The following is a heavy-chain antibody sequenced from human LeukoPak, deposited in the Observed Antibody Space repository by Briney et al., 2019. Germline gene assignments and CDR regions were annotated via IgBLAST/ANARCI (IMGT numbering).Heavy chain of an antibody. CDR3: ARRANSGSTKGAFDI. D-gene: IGHD1-26*01. Sequence: SETLSLTCTVSGYSISNGYYWGWIRQPPGKGLEWIGSIYHSGSTYYNPSLKSRATVSVDTSKNQFSLRLSSVTAADTAVYYCARRANSGSTKGAFDIWGQGAMVTVSS. J-gene: IGHJ3*02. V-gene: IGHV4-38-2*02. CDR1: GYSISNGYY. CDR2: IYHSGST.